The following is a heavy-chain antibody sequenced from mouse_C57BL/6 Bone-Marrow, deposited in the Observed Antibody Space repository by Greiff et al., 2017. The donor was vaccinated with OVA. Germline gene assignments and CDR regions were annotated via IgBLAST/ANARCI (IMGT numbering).Heavy chain of an antibody. CDR1: GYTFTDYE. CDR2: IDPETGGT. CDR3: SPYYGRPDYFDY. V-gene: IGHV1-15*01. J-gene: IGHJ2*01. Sequence: VQLQQSGAELVRPGASVTLSCKASGYTFTDYEMHWVKQTPVHGLEWIGAIDPETGGTAYNQKFKGKAILTADKSSSTAYMELRSLTSEDSAVYFCSPYYGRPDYFDYWGQGTTLTVSS. D-gene: IGHD1-1*01.